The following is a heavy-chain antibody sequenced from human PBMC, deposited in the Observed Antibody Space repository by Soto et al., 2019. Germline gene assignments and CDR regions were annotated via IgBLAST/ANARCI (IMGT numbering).Heavy chain of an antibody. J-gene: IGHJ4*02. V-gene: IGHV1-69*08. CDR2: IIPFLGVT. CDR1: GGTYSPYT. D-gene: IGHD3-16*01. CDR3: ARDWESSVSTWSFGGF. Sequence: QVQLVQSGAEVKKPGSSVKVSCKSSGGTYSPYTINWVLQAPRQGLEWMGRIIPFLGVTNYGLKFQARVTITADKATNTAYVELRGLRFEDTAVYYCARDWESSVSTWSFGGFWGRGTLVTVSS.